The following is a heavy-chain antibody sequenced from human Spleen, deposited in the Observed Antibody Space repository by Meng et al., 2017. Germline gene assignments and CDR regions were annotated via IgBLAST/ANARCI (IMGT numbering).Heavy chain of an antibody. Sequence: SETLSLTCTVSGGSISSSTYYWGWIRQPPGKGLEWIGYIYYSGNTYYNSSLKSRVTISIDTSKSQFSLKLHSVTAADTAVYYCARDPHYYDSSGYYYYYGMDVWGQGTTVTVSS. CDR1: GGSISSSTYY. V-gene: IGHV4-39*07. CDR2: IYYSGNT. J-gene: IGHJ6*02. D-gene: IGHD3-22*01. CDR3: ARDPHYYDSSGYYYYYGMDV.